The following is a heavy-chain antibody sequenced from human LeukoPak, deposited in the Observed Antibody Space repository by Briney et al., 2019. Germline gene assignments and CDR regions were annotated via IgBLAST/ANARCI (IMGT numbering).Heavy chain of an antibody. D-gene: IGHD3-22*01. CDR3: ARDPSYYDSSGYYYDSWFDP. J-gene: IGHJ5*02. CDR2: ISAYNGNT. CDR1: GYTFTSYV. V-gene: IGHV1-18*01. Sequence: ASVKVSCKASGYTFTSYVISWVRQAPGQGLEWMGWISAYNGNTNYAQKLQGRVTMTTDTSTSTAYMELRSLRSDDTAVYYCARDPSYYDSSGYYYDSWFDPWGQGTLVTVSS.